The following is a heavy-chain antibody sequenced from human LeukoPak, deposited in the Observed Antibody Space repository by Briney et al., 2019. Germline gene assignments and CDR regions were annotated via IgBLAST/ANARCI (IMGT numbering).Heavy chain of an antibody. CDR1: GFTFSDYA. CDR2: VTYSGAPT. D-gene: IGHD2-2*01. Sequence: GGSLRLSCAASGFTFSDYAMSWVRQAPGKGLEWVSAVTYSGAPTYYADSVKGRFTISRDTPKNTLYLQMNSLRVGDTAVYYCAKGLQRTPYYYYGMDVWGQGTTVTVSS. J-gene: IGHJ6*02. CDR3: AKGLQRTPYYYYGMDV. V-gene: IGHV3-23*01.